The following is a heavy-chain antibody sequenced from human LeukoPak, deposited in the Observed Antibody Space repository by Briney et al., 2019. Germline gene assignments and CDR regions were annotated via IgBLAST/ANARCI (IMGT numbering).Heavy chain of an antibody. CDR2: IYYSGST. CDR1: GGSISSYH. D-gene: IGHD6-13*01. J-gene: IGHJ4*02. V-gene: IGHV4-59*01. CDR3: ARGLYGYSSTSGALDY. Sequence: PAETLSLTCTVSGGSISSYHWSWIRQPQGKGLEWIGYIYYSGSTNYNPSLKSRVTISVDTSKNQFSLKLSSVTAADTAVYYCARGLYGYSSTSGALDYWGQGTLVTVSS.